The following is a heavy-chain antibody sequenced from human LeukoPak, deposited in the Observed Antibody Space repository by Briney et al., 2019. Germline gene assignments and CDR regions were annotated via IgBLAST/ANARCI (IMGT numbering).Heavy chain of an antibody. CDR1: GFTFSSYG. CDR3: AKERDGYGYESAFDI. V-gene: IGHV3-30*18. D-gene: IGHD5-12*01. J-gene: IGHJ3*02. CDR2: ISYDGSNK. Sequence: PGRSLRLSCAASGFTFSSYGMHWVRQAPGKGLEWVAVISYDGSNKYYADSVKGRFTISRDNSKNTLYLQMNSLRAEDTAVYYCAKERDGYGYESAFDIWGQGTMVTVSS.